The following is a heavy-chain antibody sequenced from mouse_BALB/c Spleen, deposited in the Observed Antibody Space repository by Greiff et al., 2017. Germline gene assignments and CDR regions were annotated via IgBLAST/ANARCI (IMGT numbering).Heavy chain of an antibody. J-gene: IGHJ2*01. Sequence: EVQGVESGGGLVKPGGSLKLSCAASGFTFSSYAMSWVRQSPEKRLEWVAEISSGGSYTYYPDTVTGRFTISRDNAKNTLYLEMSSLRSEDTAMYYCARDDYGSSFDDWGQGTTLTVSS. D-gene: IGHD1-1*01. CDR2: ISSGGSYT. CDR1: GFTFSSYA. CDR3: ARDDYGSSFDD. V-gene: IGHV5-9-4*01.